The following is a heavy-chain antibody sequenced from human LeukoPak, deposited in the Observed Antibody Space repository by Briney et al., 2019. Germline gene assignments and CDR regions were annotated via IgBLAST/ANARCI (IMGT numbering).Heavy chain of an antibody. Sequence: ASVKVSCKASGYTFTSYYMHWVRQAPGQGLEWMGIINPRGGSTRYAQKFQGRVTMTRDTSTSTVYMELSSLRSEDTAVYYCARTAFRSALNVVDIVATIRGRGWFDPWGQGTLVTVSS. J-gene: IGHJ5*02. CDR3: ARTAFRSALNVVDIVATIRGRGWFDP. V-gene: IGHV1-46*01. CDR1: GYTFTSYY. CDR2: INPRGGST. D-gene: IGHD5-12*01.